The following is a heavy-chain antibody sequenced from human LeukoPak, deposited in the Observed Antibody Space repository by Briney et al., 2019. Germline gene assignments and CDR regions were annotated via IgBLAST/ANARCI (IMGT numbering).Heavy chain of an antibody. Sequence: PGGSLRLSCGASGFTFSTYAMNWVRQAPGKGLEWVATISYDGSNKYYADSVKGRFTISRDNSKNTLYLQMSSLRAEDTAVYYCAKDLGGYDSNEGQDYWGQGTLVTVSS. V-gene: IGHV3-30*04. CDR2: ISYDGSNK. CDR3: AKDLGGYDSNEGQDY. CDR1: GFTFSTYA. J-gene: IGHJ4*02. D-gene: IGHD3-22*01.